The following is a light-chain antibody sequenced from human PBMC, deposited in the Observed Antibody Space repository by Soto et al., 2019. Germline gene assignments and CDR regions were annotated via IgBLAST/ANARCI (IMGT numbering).Light chain of an antibody. CDR2: DSS. CDR3: QQRGNWIT. Sequence: ELVLTQSPGTLSLSPGERGTLSCRASQSVSSSYLACYQQKPGQAPRLLIYDSSNRATGIPARFSGSGSGTDFTLTISSLEPEDFAVYYCQQRGNWITFGQGTRLEI. J-gene: IGKJ5*01. CDR1: QSVSSSY. V-gene: IGKV3D-20*02.